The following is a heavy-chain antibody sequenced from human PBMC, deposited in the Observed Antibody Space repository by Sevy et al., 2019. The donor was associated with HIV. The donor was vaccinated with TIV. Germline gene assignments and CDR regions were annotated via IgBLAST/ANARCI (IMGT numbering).Heavy chain of an antibody. V-gene: IGHV3-30-3*01. Sequence: GGSLRLSCAASGFTFSGYAMHWVRQAPGKGLEWVAVISFDGSNKYYADSVKGRFTISRDNSKNTLYLQMNSLRVEDTAGYYCARGRGGVVAGPGYFDYWGQGTLVTVSS. J-gene: IGHJ4*02. CDR1: GFTFSGYA. CDR2: ISFDGSNK. CDR3: ARGRGGVVAGPGYFDY. D-gene: IGHD6-19*01.